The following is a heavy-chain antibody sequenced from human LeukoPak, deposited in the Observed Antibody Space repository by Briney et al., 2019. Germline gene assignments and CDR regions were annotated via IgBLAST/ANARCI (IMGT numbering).Heavy chain of an antibody. V-gene: IGHV3-23*01. CDR3: AKAGDYSYFDY. Sequence: GGSLRLSCAASGFTFVTYWMSWVRQAPGKGLEWVSAISGSGGSTYYADSVKGRFTISRDNSKNTLYLQMNSLRAEDTAVYYCAKAGDYSYFDYWGQGTLVTVSS. J-gene: IGHJ4*02. D-gene: IGHD4-11*01. CDR1: GFTFVTYW. CDR2: ISGSGGST.